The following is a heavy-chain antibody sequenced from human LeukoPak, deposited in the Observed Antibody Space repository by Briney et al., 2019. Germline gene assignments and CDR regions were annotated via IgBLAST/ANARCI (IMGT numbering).Heavy chain of an antibody. Sequence: SETLSLTCAVYGGSFSGYYWSWIRQPPGKGLEWIGEINHSGSTNYNPSLKSRVTISVDTPKNQFSLKLSSVTAADTAVYYCARGRGIAVAGNFDYWGQGTLVTVSS. D-gene: IGHD6-19*01. CDR1: GGSFSGYY. CDR3: ARGRGIAVAGNFDY. V-gene: IGHV4-34*01. CDR2: INHSGST. J-gene: IGHJ4*02.